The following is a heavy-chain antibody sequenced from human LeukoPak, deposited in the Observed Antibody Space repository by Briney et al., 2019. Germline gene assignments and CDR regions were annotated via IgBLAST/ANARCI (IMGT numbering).Heavy chain of an antibody. D-gene: IGHD1-20*01. CDR3: ARRVGYNWNDGHYYYGMDV. Sequence: PGGSLRLSCAASGFTFSSYAMHWVRQAPGKGLEWVAVTSYDGSDKYYADSVKGRFTISRDNSKNTTYLQMNSLRAEDTAVYYCARRVGYNWNDGHYYYGMDVWGQGTTVTVSS. CDR2: TSYDGSDK. J-gene: IGHJ6*02. V-gene: IGHV3-30*04. CDR1: GFTFSSYA.